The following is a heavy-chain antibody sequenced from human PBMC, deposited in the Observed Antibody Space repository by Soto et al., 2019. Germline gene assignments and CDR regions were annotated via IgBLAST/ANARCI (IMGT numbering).Heavy chain of an antibody. CDR3: VTASGNYGMDV. J-gene: IGHJ6*02. CDR2: ISSDGITI. Sequence: PGGSLRLCCAASGFTFSKCWMHWVRQPPGKGLVWVALISSDGITISYADSVKGRFTISRDNAKNTLYLQMNSLRAEDTAMYYCVTASGNYGMDVCGQGTALTVPS. V-gene: IGHV3-74*01. CDR1: GFTFSKCW. D-gene: IGHD6-25*01.